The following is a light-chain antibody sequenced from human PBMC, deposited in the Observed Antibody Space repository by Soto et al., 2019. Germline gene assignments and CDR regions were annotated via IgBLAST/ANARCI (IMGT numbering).Light chain of an antibody. V-gene: IGLV2-23*01. Sequence: QSALTQPASVSGSPGQSITISCTGTSSDVGSYNLVSWYQQHPGKAPKLMIYEGTKRPSGVSNRFSGSKSGNTASLTISGLQAEDEADYHCCSYAGKSTYVFGTATKLTVL. CDR3: CSYAGKSTYV. CDR2: EGT. CDR1: SSDVGSYNL. J-gene: IGLJ1*01.